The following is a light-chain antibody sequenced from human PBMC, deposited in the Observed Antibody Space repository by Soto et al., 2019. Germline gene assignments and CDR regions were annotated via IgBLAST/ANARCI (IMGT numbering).Light chain of an antibody. CDR1: QSISSR. CDR2: DAS. J-gene: IGKJ1*01. V-gene: IGKV1-5*01. Sequence: DIQMTQSPSTLSASVGDRVTITCRASQSISSRLAWYQQKPAKAPKPLIYDASSLESGVPSRFSGSGSGTEFTLTISSLQPDDFATYYCQQYNSYSWTFGQGTKVEIK. CDR3: QQYNSYSWT.